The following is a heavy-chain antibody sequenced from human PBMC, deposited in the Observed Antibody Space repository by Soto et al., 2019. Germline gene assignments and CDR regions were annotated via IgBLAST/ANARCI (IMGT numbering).Heavy chain of an antibody. CDR1: GGSIVGYY. CDR2: INHSGST. V-gene: IGHV4-34*01. D-gene: IGHD3-10*01. CDR3: ARVIRRGYGSGSYKMSYYYYMDV. J-gene: IGHJ6*03. Sequence: VPLSVTCAVDGGSIVGYYWSCIRQPPGKGLEWIGEINHSGSTNYNPSLKSRVTISVDTSKNQFSLKLSSVTAADTAVYYCARVIRRGYGSGSYKMSYYYYMDVWGKGTTVTVSS.